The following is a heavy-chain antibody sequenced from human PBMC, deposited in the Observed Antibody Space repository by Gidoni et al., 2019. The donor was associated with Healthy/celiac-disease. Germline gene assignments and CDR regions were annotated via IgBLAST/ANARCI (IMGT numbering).Heavy chain of an antibody. V-gene: IGHV4-30-2*01. Sequence: QLQLQESGSGLVKPSQTLSLTCAVSGGSISSGGYSWSWIRQPPGKDLEWIGYIYHSGSTYYNPSLKSRVTISVDRSKNQFSLKLSSVTAADTAVYYCAREVVPAARRVYYYYMDVWGKGTTVTVSS. CDR2: IYHSGST. D-gene: IGHD2-2*01. CDR1: GGSISSGGYS. J-gene: IGHJ6*03. CDR3: AREVVPAARRVYYYYMDV.